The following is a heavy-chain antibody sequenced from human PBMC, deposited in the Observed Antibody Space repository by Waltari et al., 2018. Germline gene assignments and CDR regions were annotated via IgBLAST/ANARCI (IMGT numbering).Heavy chain of an antibody. Sequence: EVQLVESGGGLVKPGGSLRLSCAASGFPFSNAWMSWVRQAPGKGLEWVGRIKSKTDGGTTDYAAPVKGRFTISRDDSKNTLYLQMNSLKTEDTAVYYCTTDRVVPAAKLLGYWGQGTLVTVSS. J-gene: IGHJ4*02. CDR3: TTDRVVPAAKLLGY. V-gene: IGHV3-15*01. CDR1: GFPFSNAW. CDR2: IKSKTDGGTT. D-gene: IGHD2-2*01.